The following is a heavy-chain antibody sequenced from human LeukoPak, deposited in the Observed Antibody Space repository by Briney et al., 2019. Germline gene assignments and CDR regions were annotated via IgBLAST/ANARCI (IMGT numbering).Heavy chain of an antibody. CDR2: IYYSGST. Sequence: PSETLSLTCTVSGGSISSYYWSWIRQPPGKGLEWIGYIYYSGSTNYNPSLKSRVTISVDTSKNQFSLKLSSVTAADTAVYYCAKPVEPKGRYYFDYWGQGTLVTVSS. J-gene: IGHJ4*02. CDR3: AKPVEPKGRYYFDY. D-gene: IGHD1-14*01. V-gene: IGHV4-59*12. CDR1: GGSISSYY.